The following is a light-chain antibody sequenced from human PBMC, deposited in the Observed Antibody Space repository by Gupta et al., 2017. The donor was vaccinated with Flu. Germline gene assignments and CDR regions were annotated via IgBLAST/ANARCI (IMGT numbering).Light chain of an antibody. V-gene: IGKV1-17*01. CDR1: QDVGND. J-gene: IGKJ1*01. Sequence: DIQMTQSPSSLSASVRDRVTITCRSSQDVGNDLSWYQQKAGTPPKRLIFGASTLQSGVPSRFSGSGSGRQFTLTISSLQPEDSATYYCRQHSTYPWTFGQGTMVEVK. CDR3: RQHSTYPWT. CDR2: GAS.